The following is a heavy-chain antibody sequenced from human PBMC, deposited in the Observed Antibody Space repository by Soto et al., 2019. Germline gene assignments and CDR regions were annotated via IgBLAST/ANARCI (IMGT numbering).Heavy chain of an antibody. Sequence: QVQLQQWGAGLLKPSETLSLTCAVYGGSFSGYYWSWIRQPPGKGLEWIGEINHSGSTNYNPSLKCRXXIXVXXSKNQFSLKLSSVTAADTAVYYCASGQWLVEYFQHWGQGTLVTVSS. V-gene: IGHV4-34*01. CDR3: ASGQWLVEYFQH. J-gene: IGHJ1*01. D-gene: IGHD6-19*01. CDR1: GGSFSGYY. CDR2: INHSGST.